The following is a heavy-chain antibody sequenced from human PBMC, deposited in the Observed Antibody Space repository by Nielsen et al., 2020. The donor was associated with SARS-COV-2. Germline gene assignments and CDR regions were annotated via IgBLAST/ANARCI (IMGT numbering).Heavy chain of an antibody. CDR3: ARAQSVIMMWYFDL. D-gene: IGHD3-16*01. J-gene: IGHJ2*01. CDR1: GFTFSSYA. V-gene: IGHV3-30*04. CDR2: ISYDGSNK. Sequence: GESLKISCAASGFTFSSYAMHWVRQAPGKGLEWVAVISYDGSNKYYADSVKGRFTISRDNSKNTLYLQMNSLRAEDTAVYYCARAQSVIMMWYFDLWGRGTLVTVSS.